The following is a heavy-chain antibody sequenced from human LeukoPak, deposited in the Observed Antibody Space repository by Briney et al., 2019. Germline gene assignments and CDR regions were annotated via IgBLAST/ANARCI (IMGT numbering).Heavy chain of an antibody. CDR3: AKGGGYSSAEYFQH. Sequence: GGSLRLSCAASGFTFSSYGMHWVRQAPGKGLEWVAVISYDGSNKYYADSVKGRFTISRDNSKNTLYLQMNSLRAEDTAVYYCAKGGGYSSAEYFQHWGQGTLVTVSS. D-gene: IGHD6-13*01. CDR2: ISYDGSNK. J-gene: IGHJ1*01. V-gene: IGHV3-30*18. CDR1: GFTFSSYG.